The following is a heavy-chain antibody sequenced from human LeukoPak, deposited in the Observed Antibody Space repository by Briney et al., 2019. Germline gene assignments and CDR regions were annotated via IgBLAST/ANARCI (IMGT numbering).Heavy chain of an antibody. D-gene: IGHD3-10*01. Sequence: GESLETSLKGSGFRLTNYWIGWVRPGSGKGLEWGRIIYHGYSDTRYSPFLQGPVTISADKSIRTAYLQWSSLKASDTAMYYCARHDYYGSGSQNWFDLWGQGTLVTVSS. J-gene: IGHJ5*02. CDR3: ARHDYYGSGSQNWFDL. V-gene: IGHV5-51*01. CDR2: IYHGYSDT. CDR1: GFRLTNYW.